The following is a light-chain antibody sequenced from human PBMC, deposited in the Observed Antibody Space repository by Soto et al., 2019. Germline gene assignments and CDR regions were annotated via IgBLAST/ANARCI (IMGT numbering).Light chain of an antibody. V-gene: IGLV2-14*01. Sequence: QSVLTQPASVSGSPGQSITISCTGTSGDVGGYNYVSWYQQHPGKAPKLMIYEVSNRPSGVSNRFSGSKSGNTASLTISGLQAEEEADYYCSSYTSSSTLVFGTGTKVTVL. J-gene: IGLJ1*01. CDR3: SSYTSSSTLV. CDR2: EVS. CDR1: SGDVGGYNY.